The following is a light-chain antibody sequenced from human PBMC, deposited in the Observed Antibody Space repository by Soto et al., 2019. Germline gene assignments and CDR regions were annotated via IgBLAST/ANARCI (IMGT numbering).Light chain of an antibody. Sequence: EIVMTQSPATLSVSPGERVTLSCRASQSFSSNLAWYQQKPGQAPRLLIYGASTRATGIPARFSGSGSGTEFTLTISSLQSEDFAVYYCQQYTKWPLTFGGGTKVDIK. CDR2: GAS. J-gene: IGKJ4*01. V-gene: IGKV3-15*01. CDR3: QQYTKWPLT. CDR1: QSFSSN.